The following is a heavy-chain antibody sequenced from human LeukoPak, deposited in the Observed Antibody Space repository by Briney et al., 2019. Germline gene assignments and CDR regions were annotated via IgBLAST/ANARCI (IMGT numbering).Heavy chain of an antibody. CDR2: ISSSSSYI. J-gene: IGHJ6*02. CDR3: ASNRWEPGSWYGMDV. CDR1: GFTFSSYS. Sequence: GGSLRLSCAASGFTFSSYSMNWVRQAPGKGLEWVSSISSSSSYIYYADSVKGRFTISRDNAKNSLYLQMNSLRAEDTAVYYCASNRWEPGSWYGMDVWGQGTTVTVSS. D-gene: IGHD1-26*01. V-gene: IGHV3-21*01.